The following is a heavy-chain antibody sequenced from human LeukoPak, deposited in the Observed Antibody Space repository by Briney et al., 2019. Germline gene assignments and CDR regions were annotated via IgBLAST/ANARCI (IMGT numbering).Heavy chain of an antibody. Sequence: GASVKVSCKASGYTFTSYYMHWVRQAPGQGLEWMGIINPSGGSTSYAQKFQGRVTITADESTSTAYMELSSLRSEDTAVYYCAREKTTVVTPDAFDIWGQGTMVTVSS. J-gene: IGHJ3*02. CDR3: AREKTTVVTPDAFDI. D-gene: IGHD4-23*01. CDR2: INPSGGST. CDR1: GYTFTSYY. V-gene: IGHV1-46*01.